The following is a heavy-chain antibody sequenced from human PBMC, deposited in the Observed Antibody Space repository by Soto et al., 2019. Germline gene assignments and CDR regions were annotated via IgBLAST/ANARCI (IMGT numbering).Heavy chain of an antibody. D-gene: IGHD6-6*01. CDR3: ARGRKLRVSSIAARREPYYYGMDV. V-gene: IGHV4-34*01. Sequence: SETLSLTCAVYGGSLSGYYWSWIRQPPGKGLEWIGEINHSGSTNYNPSLKSRVTISVDTSKNQFSLKLSSVTAADTAVYYCARGRKLRVSSIAARREPYYYGMDVWGQGTTVTVSS. CDR2: INHSGST. CDR1: GGSLSGYY. J-gene: IGHJ6*02.